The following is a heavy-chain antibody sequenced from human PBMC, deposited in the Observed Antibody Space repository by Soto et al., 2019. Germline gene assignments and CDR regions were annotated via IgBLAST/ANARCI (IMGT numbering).Heavy chain of an antibody. CDR2: IYSGGST. CDR1: GFTVSSNY. Sequence: GGSLRLSCAASGFTVSSNYMSWVRQAPGKGLEWVSVIYSGGSTYYADSVKGRFTISRDNSKNTLYLQMNSLRAEDTAVYYCARDGRGSSSTYYFDYWGQGTLVTVSS. CDR3: ARDGRGSSSTYYFDY. D-gene: IGHD6-6*01. J-gene: IGHJ4*02. V-gene: IGHV3-66*02.